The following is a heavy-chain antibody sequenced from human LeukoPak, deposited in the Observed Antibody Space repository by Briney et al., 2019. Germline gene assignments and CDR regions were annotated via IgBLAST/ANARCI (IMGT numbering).Heavy chain of an antibody. CDR1: GGSISSGDYY. CDR3: ARVHFYMDTAMQVLDP. Sequence: MASETLSLTCTVAGGSISSGDYYWSWIRQPPGKGLEWIGYIYYSGSTYYNPSLKSRVTISVDTSKNQFSLKLSSVTAADTAVYYCARVHFYMDTAMQVLDPWCQGTLVTVSS. V-gene: IGHV4-30-4*08. D-gene: IGHD5-18*01. J-gene: IGHJ5*02. CDR2: IYYSGST.